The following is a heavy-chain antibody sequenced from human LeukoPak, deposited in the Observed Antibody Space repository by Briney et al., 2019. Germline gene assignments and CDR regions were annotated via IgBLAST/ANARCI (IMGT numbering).Heavy chain of an antibody. D-gene: IGHD2-21*02. J-gene: IGHJ4*02. CDR1: GFTVSSNY. Sequence: GGSLRLSCAASGFTVSSNYMSWVRQAPGRGLEWVSVIYSGGSTYYADSVKGRFTISRDNSKNTLYLQMNSLRAEDTAVYYCARGALGGDLDYWGQGTLVTVSS. CDR2: IYSGGST. CDR3: ARGALGGDLDY. V-gene: IGHV3-53*01.